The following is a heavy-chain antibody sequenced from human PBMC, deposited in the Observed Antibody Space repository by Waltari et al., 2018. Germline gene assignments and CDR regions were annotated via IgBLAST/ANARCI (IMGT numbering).Heavy chain of an antibody. CDR3: ARDLVSPLGYYFDY. Sequence: QVQLVESGGGVVQPGRSLRLSCAASGFTFSSYAMHWVRQAPGKGLEWVAVISYDGSNKYYADSVKGRFTISRDNSKNTLYLQMNSLRAEDTAVYYCARDLVSPLGYYFDYWGQGTLVTVSS. CDR2: ISYDGSNK. D-gene: IGHD2-15*01. J-gene: IGHJ4*02. V-gene: IGHV3-30-3*01. CDR1: GFTFSSYA.